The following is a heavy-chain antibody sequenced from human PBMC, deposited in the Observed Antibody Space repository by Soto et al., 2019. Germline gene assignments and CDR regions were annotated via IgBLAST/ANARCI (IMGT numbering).Heavy chain of an antibody. CDR1: EFTFSNYA. Sequence: QVKLVESGGGAVQPGGSRRLSCAASEFTFSNYAMHWVRQAPGKGLQWLAVISYDGNNKYYADSVEGRFTISRDNSKNTVYLQMNSVRLEDTAVYYCARGPSYSDSYFDHWGQGTLVTVSS. V-gene: IGHV3-30*03. CDR3: ARGPSYSDSYFDH. D-gene: IGHD4-17*01. CDR2: ISYDGNNK. J-gene: IGHJ4*02.